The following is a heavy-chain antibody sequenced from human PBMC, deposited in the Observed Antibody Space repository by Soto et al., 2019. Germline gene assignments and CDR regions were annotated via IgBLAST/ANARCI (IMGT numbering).Heavy chain of an antibody. CDR2: INPSGGST. CDR1: GYTFTTYY. CDR3: ARVVGMRDYYYYYGMDV. Sequence: GASVKVSCKASGYTFTTYYMHWVRQAPGQGLEWMGIINPSGGSTSYAQKFQGRVTMTRDTSTSTVYMELSSLRSEDTAVYYCARVVGMRDYYYYYGMDVWGQGTTVTVPS. D-gene: IGHD1-20*01. V-gene: IGHV1-46*01. J-gene: IGHJ6*02.